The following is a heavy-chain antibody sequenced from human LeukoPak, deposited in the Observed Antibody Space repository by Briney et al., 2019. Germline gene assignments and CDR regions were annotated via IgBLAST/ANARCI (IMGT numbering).Heavy chain of an antibody. V-gene: IGHV4-38-2*02. D-gene: IGHD6-19*01. CDR2: IYHSGST. CDR3: ARDTRAVAGPLDY. CDR1: GYSISSGYY. Sequence: SETLSLTCAVSGYSISSGYYWGWIRQPPGKGLEWIGSIYHSGSTYYNPSLKSRVTISVDTSKNQFSLKLSSVTAADTALYYCARDTRAVAGPLDYWGQGTLVTVSS. J-gene: IGHJ4*02.